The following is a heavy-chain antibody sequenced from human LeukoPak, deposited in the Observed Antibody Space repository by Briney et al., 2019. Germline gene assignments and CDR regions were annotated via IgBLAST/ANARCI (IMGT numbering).Heavy chain of an antibody. CDR1: EFTFSSND. D-gene: IGHD3-22*01. CDR2: IYSGGGT. J-gene: IGHJ4*02. Sequence: HPGGSLRLSCAASEFTFSSNDMSWVRQAPGKGLEWVSTIYSGGGTYYADSVKGRFTISRDNSRNTLYLQMNSLRAEDTAVYYCARDRDYYDSSGYHYWGQGTLVTVSS. V-gene: IGHV3-53*01. CDR3: ARDRDYYDSSGYHY.